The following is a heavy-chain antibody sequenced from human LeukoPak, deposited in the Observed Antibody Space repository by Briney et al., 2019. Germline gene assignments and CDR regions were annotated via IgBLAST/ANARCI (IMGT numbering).Heavy chain of an antibody. D-gene: IGHD3-10*01. Sequence: ASVKVSCKASGYTFTSYAMHWVRQAPGQRLEWMGWSNAGNGNTKYSQEFQGRVTITRDTSASTAYMELSSLRSDDTAVYYCARALGGSGRRDYYYYGMDVWGQGTTVTVSS. J-gene: IGHJ6*02. CDR3: ARALGGSGRRDYYYYGMDV. CDR2: SNAGNGNT. CDR1: GYTFTSYA. V-gene: IGHV1-3*02.